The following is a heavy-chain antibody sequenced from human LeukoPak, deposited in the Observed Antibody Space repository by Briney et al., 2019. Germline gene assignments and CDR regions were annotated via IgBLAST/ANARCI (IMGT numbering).Heavy chain of an antibody. J-gene: IGHJ4*02. Sequence: ASVKVSCKASGYTFTSYYMHGVRQAPGQGLEWMGIINPSGGSTSYAQKFQGRVTMTRDMSTSTVYMELSSLRSEDTAVYYCARVEMATITGFDYWGQGTLVTVSS. CDR2: INPSGGST. V-gene: IGHV1-46*01. CDR3: ARVEMATITGFDY. CDR1: GYTFTSYY. D-gene: IGHD5-24*01.